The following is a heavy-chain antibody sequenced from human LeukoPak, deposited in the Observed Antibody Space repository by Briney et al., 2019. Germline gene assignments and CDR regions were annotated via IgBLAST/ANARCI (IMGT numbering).Heavy chain of an antibody. D-gene: IGHD4-23*01. CDR3: SRETMVVTSDY. J-gene: IGHJ4*02. Sequence: PSQTLSLTCTVSGGSISSGSYYWSWIRQPAGKGLEWIGRIYTSGSTNYNPSLKSRVTISVDTSKNQFSLKLSSVTAADTAVYYCSRETMVVTSDYRGQGTLVTVSS. CDR1: GGSISSGSYY. V-gene: IGHV4-61*02. CDR2: IYTSGST.